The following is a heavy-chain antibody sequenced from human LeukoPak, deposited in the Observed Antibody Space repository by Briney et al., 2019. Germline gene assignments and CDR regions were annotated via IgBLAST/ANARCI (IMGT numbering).Heavy chain of an antibody. D-gene: IGHD2-21*01. V-gene: IGHV3-30-3*01. J-gene: IGHJ3*02. CDR1: GFTFSSYA. Sequence: GRSLRLYCAASGFTFSSYAMHWVRQAPGKGLEWVAVISYDGSNKYYADSVKGRFTISRDNSKNTLYLQMNSLRAEDTAVYYCARDLGEDIWGQGTMVTVSS. CDR2: ISYDGSNK. CDR3: ARDLGEDI.